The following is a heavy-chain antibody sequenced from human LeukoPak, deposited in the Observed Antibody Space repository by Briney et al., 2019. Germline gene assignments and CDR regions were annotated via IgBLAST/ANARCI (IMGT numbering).Heavy chain of an antibody. Sequence: GGSLSLSCAASGFTFSSYSMNWVRQAPGKGLEWVSSISSSSTYIYYADSVKGRFTISRDNAKNSLSLQMNSLRAEDTAVYYCAREALNMYYGMDVWGQGTTVTVSS. D-gene: IGHD1/OR15-1a*01. J-gene: IGHJ6*02. CDR2: ISSSSTYI. V-gene: IGHV3-21*01. CDR1: GFTFSSYS. CDR3: AREALNMYYGMDV.